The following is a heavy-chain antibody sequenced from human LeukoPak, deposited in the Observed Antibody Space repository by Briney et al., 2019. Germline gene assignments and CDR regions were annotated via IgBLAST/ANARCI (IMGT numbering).Heavy chain of an antibody. J-gene: IGHJ3*02. D-gene: IGHD3-22*01. Sequence: YPGGSLRLSCAASGFTVSSNYMSWVRQAPGKGLEGVSVIYSGGSTYYADSVKGRFTVSRDDSKNTLYLQMNSLRAEDTAVYYCARAPFTYDSSGDSFDIWGQGTMVTVSS. CDR1: GFTVSSNY. V-gene: IGHV3-66*01. CDR3: ARAPFTYDSSGDSFDI. CDR2: IYSGGST.